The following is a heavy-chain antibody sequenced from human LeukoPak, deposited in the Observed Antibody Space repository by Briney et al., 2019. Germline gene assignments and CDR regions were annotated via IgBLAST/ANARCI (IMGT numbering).Heavy chain of an antibody. V-gene: IGHV4-59*08. D-gene: IGHD2-2*02. J-gene: IGHJ3*02. CDR1: GDSVSGYY. CDR3: ARLNDRRYPKTDAFDI. CDR2: THHSGNT. Sequence: SETLSLTCIVSGDSVSGYYWNWIRQPPGKGLEWIGYTHHSGNTLYNPSLKSRVTTSVDTSKNQFSLSLSSVTAADTAVYCCARLNDRRYPKTDAFDIWGQGTMVTVSS.